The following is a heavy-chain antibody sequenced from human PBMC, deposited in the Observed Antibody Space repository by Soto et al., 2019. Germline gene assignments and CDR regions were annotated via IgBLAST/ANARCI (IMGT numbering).Heavy chain of an antibody. CDR2: ISSNSAYI. D-gene: IGHD6-13*01. CDR3: TRDASRDSSARGWFDP. V-gene: IGHV3-21*01. J-gene: IGHJ5*02. CDR1: EFTFRSFT. Sequence: GGSLRLPCAASEFTFRSFTMNWVRQAPGKGLEWVPTISSNSAYIYYTDALRGRFTISRDNAKNSLHLQMNSLRAEDTAVYYCTRDASRDSSARGWFDPWGPGTLVTVSS.